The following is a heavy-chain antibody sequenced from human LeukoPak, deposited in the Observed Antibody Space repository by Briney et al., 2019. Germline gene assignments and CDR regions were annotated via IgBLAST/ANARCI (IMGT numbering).Heavy chain of an antibody. V-gene: IGHV4-34*01. CDR3: ARGREMATIPFDY. J-gene: IGHJ4*02. CDR1: GGSFSGYY. Sequence: SETLSLTCAVYGGSFSGYYWSWIRQPPGKGLEWIGEINHSGSTNYNPSLKSRVTISVDTSKNQFSLKLSSVTAADTAVYYCARGREMATIPFDYWGQGTLVTVSS. D-gene: IGHD5-24*01. CDR2: INHSGST.